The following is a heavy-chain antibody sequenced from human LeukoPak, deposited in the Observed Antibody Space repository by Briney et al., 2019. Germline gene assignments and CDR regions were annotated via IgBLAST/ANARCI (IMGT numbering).Heavy chain of an antibody. CDR1: GGSISSGDYS. D-gene: IGHD2-8*01. Sequence: SETLSLTCAVSGGSISSGDYSWSWIRQPPGKGLEWIGYIYHSGSTYYNPSLKSRVTISVGRSKNQFSLKLSSVTAADTALYYCTRSTNLEALDIWGQGTMVTVSS. V-gene: IGHV4-30-2*01. J-gene: IGHJ3*02. CDR2: IYHSGST. CDR3: TRSTNLEALDI.